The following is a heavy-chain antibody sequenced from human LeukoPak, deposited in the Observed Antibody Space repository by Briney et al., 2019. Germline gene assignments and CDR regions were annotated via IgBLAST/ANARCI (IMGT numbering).Heavy chain of an antibody. CDR1: GGSFSGYY. V-gene: IGHV4-34*01. J-gene: IGHJ4*02. CDR3: ARAGSWYEYYFDY. Sequence: SETLSLTCAVYGGSFSGYYWSWIRQPPGKGLEWIGEINHSGSTNYNPSLKSRVTISVDTSKNQFSLKLSSVTAADTAVYYYARAGSWYEYYFDYWGQGTLVTVSS. CDR2: INHSGST. D-gene: IGHD6-13*01.